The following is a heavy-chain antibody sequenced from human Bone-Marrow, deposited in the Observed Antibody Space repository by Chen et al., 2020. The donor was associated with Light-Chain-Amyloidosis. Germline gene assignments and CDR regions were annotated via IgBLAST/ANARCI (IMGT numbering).Heavy chain of an antibody. V-gene: IGHV5-51*01. Sequence: EVQLEQSGPEVKKPGESLKISCKGSGYTFPNYWIGWVRQMPGKGLEWMGVIYPDDCDARYSPSFEGQVTISADKSITTAYLQWRSLKASDTAMYYCARRRDGHNFDYWGQGTLVTVSS. J-gene: IGHJ4*02. CDR2: IYPDDCDA. CDR1: GYTFPNYW. CDR3: ARRRDGHNFDY.